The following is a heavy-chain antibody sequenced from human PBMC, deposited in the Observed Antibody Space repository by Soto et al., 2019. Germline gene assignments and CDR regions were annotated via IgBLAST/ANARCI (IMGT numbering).Heavy chain of an antibody. D-gene: IGHD2-21*01. V-gene: IGHV3-23*01. CDR1: EFTFSNYA. CDR2: ISASGAAT. J-gene: IGHJ5*02. Sequence: GGSLRLSCTASEFTFSNYAMSWVRQAPGKGLEWVSAISASGAATYYVDSVKGRFTISRDNSKNTLYVQMNSLRAEDTGVYYCARCAVLSTTSGGWCKWSDPWGQATVVTV. CDR3: ARCAVLSTTSGGWCKWSDP.